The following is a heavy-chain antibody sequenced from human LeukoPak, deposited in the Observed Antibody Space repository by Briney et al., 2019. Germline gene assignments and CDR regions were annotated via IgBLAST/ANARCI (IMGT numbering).Heavy chain of an antibody. J-gene: IGHJ4*02. CDR1: GFTFSNYW. Sequence: QPGGSLRLSCVASGFTFSNYWMSWVRQAPGKGLEWVGNIKPDGSEKSYVDSVKARFTISRDNAKNSLFLQINNLRAEDTAVYYCARDDAAVAGGPYWGQGSLVTVSS. CDR2: IKPDGSEK. CDR3: ARDDAAVAGGPY. D-gene: IGHD6-19*01. V-gene: IGHV3-7*05.